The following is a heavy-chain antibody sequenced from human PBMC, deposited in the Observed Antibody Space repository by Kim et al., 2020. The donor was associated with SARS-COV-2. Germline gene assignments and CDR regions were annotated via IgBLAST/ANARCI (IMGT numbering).Heavy chain of an antibody. CDR2: IYYTGDT. Sequence: SETLSLICTVSGGSVSSSNYYWGWIRQPPGKGLEWIGNIYYTGDTYYNPSLQSRVTISVDTSKNHFSLKLSSLTAADTAVYYCARLEYSSSSRLFDPWGQGTLVTVSS. D-gene: IGHD6-6*01. J-gene: IGHJ5*02. CDR1: GGSVSSSNYY. V-gene: IGHV4-39*02. CDR3: ARLEYSSSSRLFDP.